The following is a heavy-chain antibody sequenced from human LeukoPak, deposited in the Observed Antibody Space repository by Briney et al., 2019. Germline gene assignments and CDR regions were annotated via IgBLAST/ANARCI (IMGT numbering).Heavy chain of an antibody. CDR2: ISSNGGST. CDR1: GFTFSSYA. J-gene: IGHJ4*02. V-gene: IGHV3-64*01. D-gene: IGHD3-3*01. Sequence: GGSLRLSCAASGFTFSSYAMHWVRQAPGKGLEYVSAISSNGGSTYYANSVKGRFTISRDNSKNTLYLQMGSLRAEDMAVYYCARADNYTERIPDYWGQGTLVTVSS. CDR3: ARADNYTERIPDY.